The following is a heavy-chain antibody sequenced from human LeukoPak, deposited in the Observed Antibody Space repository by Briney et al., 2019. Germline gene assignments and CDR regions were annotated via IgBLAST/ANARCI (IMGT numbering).Heavy chain of an antibody. Sequence: SETLSLTCTVSGGSISGYYWSWIRQPPGKGLEWIGYIHYSGSTNYNPSLKSRVTISVDTSKNHFPLKLSSVTAADTAVYYCARTPLDSSGYYSDYWGQGTLVSVSS. J-gene: IGHJ4*02. V-gene: IGHV4-59*08. CDR3: ARTPLDSSGYYSDY. CDR1: GGSISGYY. CDR2: IHYSGST. D-gene: IGHD3-22*01.